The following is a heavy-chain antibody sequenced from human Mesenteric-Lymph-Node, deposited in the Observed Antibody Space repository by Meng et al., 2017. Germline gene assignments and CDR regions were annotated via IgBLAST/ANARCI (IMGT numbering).Heavy chain of an antibody. Sequence: GGSLRLSCAASGFTFSSYEMNWVRQAPGKGLEWVSYISSSGSTIYYADSVKGRFTISRDNAKNSLYLQMNSLRAEDTAVYYCASILGYSRMNAFDIWGQGTMVTVSS. V-gene: IGHV3-48*03. CDR1: GFTFSSYE. CDR2: ISSSGSTI. CDR3: ASILGYSRMNAFDI. J-gene: IGHJ3*02. D-gene: IGHD6-13*01.